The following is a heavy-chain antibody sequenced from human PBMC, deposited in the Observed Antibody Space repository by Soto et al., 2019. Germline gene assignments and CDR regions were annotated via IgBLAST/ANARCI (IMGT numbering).Heavy chain of an antibody. Sequence: PGGSLRLSCAASGFTFDDYAMHWVRQAPGKGLEWVSGISWNSGSIGYADSVKGRFTISRDNAKNSLYLQMNSLRAEDTALYYCAKDSGYFDGTSYFNWFDPWGQGTLVTVSS. J-gene: IGHJ5*02. D-gene: IGHD3-9*01. CDR3: AKDSGYFDGTSYFNWFDP. CDR2: ISWNSGSI. CDR1: GFTFDDYA. V-gene: IGHV3-9*01.